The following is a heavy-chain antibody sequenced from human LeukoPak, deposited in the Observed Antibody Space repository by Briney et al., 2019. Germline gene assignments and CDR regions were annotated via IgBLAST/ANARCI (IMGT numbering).Heavy chain of an antibody. J-gene: IGHJ6*03. Sequence: AGAPRLSCAASGFTFKNNGMTWVRQAPGKGLEWVSGINWNGESISYGDSVKGQFTISRDNGKNSLYLQMNSLRAEDTALYYCARGTGPGYFYMDVWGKGTTVTVSS. CDR1: GFTFKNNG. V-gene: IGHV3-20*04. CDR2: INWNGESI. CDR3: ARGTGPGYFYMDV. D-gene: IGHD1-1*01.